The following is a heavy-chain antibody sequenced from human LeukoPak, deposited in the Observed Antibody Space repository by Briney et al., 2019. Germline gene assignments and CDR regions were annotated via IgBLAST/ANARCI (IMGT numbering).Heavy chain of an antibody. D-gene: IGHD7-27*01. CDR1: GFTFSSYS. Sequence: GGSLRLSCAASGFTFSSYSMNWVRQAPGKGLEWVSYISSSSSTIYYADSVKGRFTISRDNSKNTLYLQMNSLRAEDTAVYYCAKETGPSDAFDIWGQGTMVTVSS. J-gene: IGHJ3*02. CDR3: AKETGPSDAFDI. CDR2: ISSSSSTI. V-gene: IGHV3-48*01.